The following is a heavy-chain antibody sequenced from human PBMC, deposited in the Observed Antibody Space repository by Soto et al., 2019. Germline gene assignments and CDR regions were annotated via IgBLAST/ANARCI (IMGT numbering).Heavy chain of an antibody. J-gene: IGHJ4*02. CDR2: INYSGRT. CDR1: GGSISSSSYY. D-gene: IGHD3-10*01. CDR3: ARLLLYGSGSQVYFDS. Sequence: QLQLQESGPGLVKPSATLSLTCTVSGGSISSSSYYWGWIRQPPGKGLEWIGSINYSGRTYYNPSLMSRVTISVASSKNQFSLKLSSVTAADTVVYYCARLLLYGSGSQVYFDSWGQGTLVTVSS. V-gene: IGHV4-39*01.